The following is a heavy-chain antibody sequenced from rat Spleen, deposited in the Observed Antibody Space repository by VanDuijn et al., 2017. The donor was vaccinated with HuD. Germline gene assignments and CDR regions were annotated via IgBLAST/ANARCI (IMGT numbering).Heavy chain of an antibody. CDR1: GFTFNNYW. CDR3: TRVATFRPFDY. V-gene: IGHV5-31*01. D-gene: IGHD3-5*01. J-gene: IGHJ2*01. Sequence: EVQLVESGGGLVQPGRSLKLSCVASGFTFNNYWMTWIRQAQGKGLEWVASIKNTGDTTYYPDSVKGRFTISRDNAKSTLYLQMNSLRSEDTATYYCTRVATFRPFDYWGQGVMVTVSS. CDR2: IKNTGDTT.